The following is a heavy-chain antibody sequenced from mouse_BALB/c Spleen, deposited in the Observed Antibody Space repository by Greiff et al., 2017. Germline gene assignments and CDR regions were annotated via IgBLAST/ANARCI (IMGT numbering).Heavy chain of an antibody. CDR1: GYAFTNYL. J-gene: IGHJ3*01. CDR3: ARSGGSSGFAY. D-gene: IGHD3-1*01. V-gene: IGHV1-54*01. CDR2: INPGSGGT. Sequence: QVHVKQSGAELVRPGTSVKVSCKASGYAFTNYLIEWVKQRPGQGLEWIGVINPGSGGTNYNEKFKGKATLTADKSSSTAYMQLSSLTSDDSAVYFCARSGGSSGFAYWGQGTLVTVSA.